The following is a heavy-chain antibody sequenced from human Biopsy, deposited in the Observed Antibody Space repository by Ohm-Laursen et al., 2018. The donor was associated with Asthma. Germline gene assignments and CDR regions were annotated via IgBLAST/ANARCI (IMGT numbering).Heavy chain of an antibody. CDR1: GDSFSNYA. D-gene: IGHD5-12*01. CDR2: RIPVLGTP. Sequence: SSVKASCKAYGDSFSNYAISWARQAPGQGLEWMGGRIPVLGTPDHAQMFEGKVTINADESTSTAYMELSRLSSEDTAVYYCARGYSGSDRIVYYYSGLEVWGQGTTVTVSS. J-gene: IGHJ6*02. CDR3: ARGYSGSDRIVYYYSGLEV. V-gene: IGHV1-69*01.